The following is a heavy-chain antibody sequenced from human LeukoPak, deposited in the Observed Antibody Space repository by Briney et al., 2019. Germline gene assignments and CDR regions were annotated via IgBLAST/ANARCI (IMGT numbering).Heavy chain of an antibody. D-gene: IGHD3-3*01. V-gene: IGHV4-61*09. CDR1: GGSISSGSYY. CDR3: ARRYDFWSGYPPPLDY. CDR2: INPSRNT. Sequence: PSQTLSLTCTVSGGSISSGSYYWSWIRQPPGKGLEWIGQINPSRNTNYNPSLKSRVTISVDTSKKQFSLKLSSVTAADTAVYYCARRYDFWSGYPPPLDYWGQGTLVTVSS. J-gene: IGHJ4*02.